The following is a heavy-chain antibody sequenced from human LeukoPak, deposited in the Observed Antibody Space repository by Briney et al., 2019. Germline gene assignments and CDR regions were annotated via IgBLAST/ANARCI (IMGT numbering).Heavy chain of an antibody. CDR2: ISAYNDNT. D-gene: IGHD6-13*01. CDR3: ARDPYSSSWYSNPNFDY. CDR1: GYTFTSYG. J-gene: IGHJ4*02. V-gene: IGHV1-18*01. Sequence: GASVKVSCKASGYTFTSYGISWVRQAPGQGFEWMAWISAYNDNTNYAQKFQGRVTMTTDTSTSTAYMELRSLRSDDTAVYYCARDPYSSSWYSNPNFDYWGQGTLVTVSS.